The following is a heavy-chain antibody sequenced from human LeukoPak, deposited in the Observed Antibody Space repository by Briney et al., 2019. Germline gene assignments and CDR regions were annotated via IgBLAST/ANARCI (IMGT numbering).Heavy chain of an antibody. V-gene: IGHV3-21*01. CDR3: ASGAVAGSNFDY. CDR2: ISSSSSYI. Sequence: PGGSLRLSCAASGFTFSSYSMNWVRQAPGKGLGWVSSISSSSSYIYYADSVKGRFTISRDNAKNSLYLQMNSLRAEDTAVYYCASGAVAGSNFDYWGQGTLVTVSS. J-gene: IGHJ4*02. D-gene: IGHD6-19*01. CDR1: GFTFSSYS.